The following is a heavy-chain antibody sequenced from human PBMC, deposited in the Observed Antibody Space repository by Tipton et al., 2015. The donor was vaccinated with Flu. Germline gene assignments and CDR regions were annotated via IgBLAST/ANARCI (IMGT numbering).Heavy chain of an antibody. CDR2: INPNSGGT. Sequence: QSGPEVKKPGASVKVSCEASGYTFAGYYMHWVRQAPGQGLEWMGRINPNSGGTNYAQKFQGRVTMTRDTSISTAYMELSRLRSDDTAVYYCARRGWERATYIDYWGQGTLVTVSS. V-gene: IGHV1-2*06. D-gene: IGHD1-26*01. CDR1: GYTFAGYY. CDR3: ARRGWERATYIDY. J-gene: IGHJ4*02.